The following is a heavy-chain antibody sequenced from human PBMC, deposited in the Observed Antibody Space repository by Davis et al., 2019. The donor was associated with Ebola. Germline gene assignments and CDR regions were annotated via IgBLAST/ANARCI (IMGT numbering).Heavy chain of an antibody. D-gene: IGHD3-16*01. V-gene: IGHV4-31*03. J-gene: IGHJ3*02. CDR1: GGSISSGGYE. CDR3: AREAGGGAFDI. Sequence: SETLSLTCTVSGGSISSGGYEWSWIGQYRGKGRGRMGYSYYSGTTHYDPSLKSRVIISRDTSKNQFSLKLSSVTAADTAVYYCAREAGGGAFDIWGQGTMITVSS. CDR2: SYYSGTT.